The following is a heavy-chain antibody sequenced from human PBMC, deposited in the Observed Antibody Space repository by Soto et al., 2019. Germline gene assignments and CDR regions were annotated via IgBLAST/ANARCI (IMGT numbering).Heavy chain of an antibody. D-gene: IGHD4-17*01. Sequence: QVQLVESGGGVVQPGRSLRLSCAASGFTFSNYGMHWVRQAPGKGLEWVAVISYDGSNKYYAYSVKGRVTISRDNSKNTLYLQMNSLRAEDTAVCYCAKNLRWYDEDIFDIWGHGTMVTVSS. J-gene: IGHJ3*02. CDR2: ISYDGSNK. CDR1: GFTFSNYG. V-gene: IGHV3-30*18. CDR3: AKNLRWYDEDIFDI.